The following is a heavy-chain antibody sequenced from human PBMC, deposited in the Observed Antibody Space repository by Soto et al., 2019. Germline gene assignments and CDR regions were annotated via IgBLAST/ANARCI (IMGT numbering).Heavy chain of an antibody. J-gene: IGHJ4*02. CDR2: IYYSGST. D-gene: IGHD2-2*01. V-gene: IGHV4-39*07. CDR3: ARASGPQDIVVVPAAYYFDY. Sequence: SETLSLTCTFSGGSIRSSSYYLGWIRQPPGKGLEWIGSIYYSGSTYYNPSLKSRVTISVDTSKNQFSLKLSSVTAADTAVYYCARASGPQDIVVVPAAYYFDYWGQGTLVTVSS. CDR1: GGSIRSSSYY.